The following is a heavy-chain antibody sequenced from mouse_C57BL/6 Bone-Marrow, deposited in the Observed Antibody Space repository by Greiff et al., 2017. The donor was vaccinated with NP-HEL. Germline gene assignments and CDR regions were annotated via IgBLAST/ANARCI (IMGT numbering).Heavy chain of an antibody. J-gene: IGHJ2*01. V-gene: IGHV1-4*01. CDR1: GYTFTSYT. CDR2: ITPSRGYT. Sequence: VQLQESGAELARPGASVKMSCKASGYTFTSYTMHWVKQRPGPGLEWIGYITPSRGYTKYNQKFKDKATLTADKSSSTAYMQLSSLTSEDAAVYYCAREDPFNWDGYWGQGTTLTVSS. D-gene: IGHD4-1*01. CDR3: AREDPFNWDGY.